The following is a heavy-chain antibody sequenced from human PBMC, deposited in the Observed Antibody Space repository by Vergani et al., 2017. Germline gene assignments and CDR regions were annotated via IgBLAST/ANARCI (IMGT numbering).Heavy chain of an antibody. D-gene: IGHD3-3*01. CDR2: IIPILGTA. V-gene: IGHV1-69*11. Sequence: QVQLVQSGAEVKKPGSSVKVSCKASGGTFSSYAISWVRQAPGQGLEWMGRIIPILGTANYAQKFQGRVTITADESTSTAYMELSSLRSEDTAVYYSARDPTELRFLEWLPPNWFDPWGQGTLVTVSS. CDR1: GGTFSSYA. CDR3: ARDPTELRFLEWLPPNWFDP. J-gene: IGHJ5*02.